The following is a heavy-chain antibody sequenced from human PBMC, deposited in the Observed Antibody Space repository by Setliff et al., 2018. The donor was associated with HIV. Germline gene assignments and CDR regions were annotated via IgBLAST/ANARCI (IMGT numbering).Heavy chain of an antibody. Sequence: ASVKVSCKASRGTFSSYGFNWVRQAPGQGLEWMGWMNPNSGNTGYAQKFQGRVTMTRNTSISTAYMELSSLRSEDTAVYYCATSVATFDSVDYWGQGTLVTVSS. CDR3: ATSVATFDSVDY. J-gene: IGHJ4*02. D-gene: IGHD1-26*01. CDR2: MNPNSGNT. CDR1: RGTFSSYG. V-gene: IGHV1-8*02.